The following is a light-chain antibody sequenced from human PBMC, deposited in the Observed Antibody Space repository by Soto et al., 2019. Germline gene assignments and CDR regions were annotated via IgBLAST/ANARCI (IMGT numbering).Light chain of an antibody. CDR1: QSISSL. CDR2: DVS. Sequence: DIQMTQSPTTLSASVGDRVTITCRASQSISSLLAWYQQKPGKAPKVLIYDVSSLQSGVPSRFSGSGSGTEFTLTISSLQPDDFATYYCQQYNNDWTFGQGTKVEIK. CDR3: QQYNNDWT. J-gene: IGKJ1*01. V-gene: IGKV1-5*01.